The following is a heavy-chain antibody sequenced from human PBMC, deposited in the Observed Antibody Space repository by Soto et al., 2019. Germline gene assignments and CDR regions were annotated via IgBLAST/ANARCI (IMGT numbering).Heavy chain of an antibody. J-gene: IGHJ5*02. V-gene: IGHV4-30-4*01. CDR2: IYYSGST. D-gene: IGHD2-2*01. CDR1: GGSISSGDYY. Sequence: SGTLSLTCTVSGGSISSGDYYWSWIRQPPGKGLEWIGYIYYSGSTYYNPSLKSRVTISVDTSNNQFSLKLSSVTAADTAVYYCARVHPGVVVPADNWFDPWGQGTLVPVSS. CDR3: ARVHPGVVVPADNWFDP.